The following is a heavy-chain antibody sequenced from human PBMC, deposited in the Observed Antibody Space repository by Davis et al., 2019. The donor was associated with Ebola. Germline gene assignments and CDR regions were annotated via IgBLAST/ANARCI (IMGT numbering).Heavy chain of an antibody. CDR3: AKDSGWQMFP. Sequence: PGESLKISCAASGFTFSNYYMSWVRQAPGKGLEWVGKIKQDGSETFYVDSVKGRFTISRDNAKNLMYLQMNSLRGEDTAVYYCAKDSGWQMFPWGQGTLVTVSS. CDR2: IKQDGSET. D-gene: IGHD6-19*01. J-gene: IGHJ5*02. CDR1: GFTFSNYY. V-gene: IGHV3-7*01.